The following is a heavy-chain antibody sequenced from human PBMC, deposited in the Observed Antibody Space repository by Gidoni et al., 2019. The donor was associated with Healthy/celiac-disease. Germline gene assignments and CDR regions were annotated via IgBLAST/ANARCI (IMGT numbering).Heavy chain of an antibody. J-gene: IGHJ6*02. Sequence: QVQLVQSGAEVKKPGASVTVSCKASGYTFTSYDINWVRQATRQVLERMGGMNPNSGNTGYAQKFQGRVTVTRNTSRSTAYMELSSLRSEDTAVYYGARRMVSNYVGMDVWGQGTTVTVSS. CDR2: MNPNSGNT. CDR3: ARRMVSNYVGMDV. CDR1: GYTFTSYD. D-gene: IGHD2-21*01. V-gene: IGHV1-8*01.